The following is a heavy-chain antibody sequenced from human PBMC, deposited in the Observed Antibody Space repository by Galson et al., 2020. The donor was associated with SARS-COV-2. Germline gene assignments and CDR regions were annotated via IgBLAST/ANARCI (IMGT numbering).Heavy chain of an antibody. CDR3: AKELDAYCGGDSRPLDY. CDR2: ISSDGSRQ. D-gene: IGHD2-21*02. CDR1: GFPFRSFG. V-gene: IGHV3-30*18. Sequence: SPNIPCESAGFPFRSFGMHWVRQAPGKGLEWVAVISSDGSRQYYANSVKGRFTISRDNSQNTLYLQMNSLRGDDTGVYYCAKELDAYCGGDSRPLDYWGQGTQVTISS. J-gene: IGHJ4*02.